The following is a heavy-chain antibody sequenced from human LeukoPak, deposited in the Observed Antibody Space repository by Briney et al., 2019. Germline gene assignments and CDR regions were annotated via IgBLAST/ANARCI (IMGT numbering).Heavy chain of an antibody. D-gene: IGHD5-12*01. Sequence: GGSLRLSCTTSGFTFGDYDMSWVRRAPGKGLEWVGLIRREANGGTAEYAASVKGRFTISRDDSKNVAFLHMNSLETEDTAVYYCTRADGAYDKGFFDYWGQGTLVTVSS. J-gene: IGHJ4*02. V-gene: IGHV3-49*04. CDR1: GFTFGDYD. CDR3: TRADGAYDKGFFDY. CDR2: IRREANGGTA.